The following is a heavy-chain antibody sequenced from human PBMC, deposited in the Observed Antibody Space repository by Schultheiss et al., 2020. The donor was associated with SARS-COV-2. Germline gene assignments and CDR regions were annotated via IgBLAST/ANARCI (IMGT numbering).Heavy chain of an antibody. CDR2: IGTAGDT. D-gene: IGHD1-1*01. Sequence: GGSLRLSCAASGFTFSSYDMHWVRQATGKGLEWVSAIGTAGDTYYPGSVKGRFTISRENAKNSLYLQMNSLRAGDTAVYYCARWGGTTVDYYYYGMDVWGQGTTVTVSS. CDR3: ARWGGTTVDYYYYGMDV. V-gene: IGHV3-13*01. CDR1: GFTFSSYD. J-gene: IGHJ6*02.